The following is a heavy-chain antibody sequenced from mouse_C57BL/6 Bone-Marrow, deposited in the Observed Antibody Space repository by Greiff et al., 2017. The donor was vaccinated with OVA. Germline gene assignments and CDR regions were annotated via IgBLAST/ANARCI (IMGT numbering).Heavy chain of an antibody. CDR1: GYSFTGYY. V-gene: IGHV1-42*01. CDR3: ATYDGFDY. D-gene: IGHD2-12*01. Sequence: EVKLVESGPELVKPGASVKISCKASGYSFTGYYMNWVKQSPEKSLEWIGEINPSTGGTTYNQKFKAKATLTVDKSSSTAYMQLKSLTSEDSAVYYCATYDGFDYWGQGTTLTVSS. J-gene: IGHJ2*01. CDR2: INPSTGGT.